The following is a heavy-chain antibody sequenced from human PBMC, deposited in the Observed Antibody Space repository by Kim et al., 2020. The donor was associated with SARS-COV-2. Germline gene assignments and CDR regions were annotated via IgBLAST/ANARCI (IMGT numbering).Heavy chain of an antibody. Sequence: SETLSLTCTVSGGSISSYYWSWIRQPPGKGLEWIGYIYYSGSTNYNPSLKSRVTISVDTSKNQFSLKLSSVTAADTAVYYCARESGYCSGGSCYPDYWGQGTLVTVSS. D-gene: IGHD2-15*01. CDR3: ARESGYCSGGSCYPDY. V-gene: IGHV4-59*01. CDR1: GGSISSYY. J-gene: IGHJ4*02. CDR2: IYYSGST.